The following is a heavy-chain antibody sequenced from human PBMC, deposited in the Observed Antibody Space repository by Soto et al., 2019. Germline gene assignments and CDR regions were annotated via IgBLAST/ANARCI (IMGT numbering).Heavy chain of an antibody. V-gene: IGHV1-3*01. J-gene: IGHJ4*02. CDR1: GYTFTSYA. Sequence: ASVKVSCKASGYTFTSYAMHWVRQAPGQRLEWMGWINAGNGNTKYSQKFQGRVTITRDTSASTAYMELSSLRSEDTAVYYCARVPSYGSGSYGDGYYFDYWGQGTLVTVSS. CDR3: ARVPSYGSGSYGDGYYFDY. CDR2: INAGNGNT. D-gene: IGHD3-10*01.